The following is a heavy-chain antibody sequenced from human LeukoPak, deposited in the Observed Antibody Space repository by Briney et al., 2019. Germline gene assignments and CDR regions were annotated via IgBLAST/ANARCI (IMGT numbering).Heavy chain of an antibody. CDR2: ISAYNGNT. CDR3: AREAVMITFGGVIVGDASDI. J-gene: IGHJ3*02. Sequence: ASVKVSCKASGYTFTSYGISWVRQAPGQGLEWMGWISAYNGNTNYAQKLQGRVTMTTDTSTSTAYMELRSLRSDDTAVYYCAREAVMITFGGVIVGDASDIWGQGTMVTVSS. V-gene: IGHV1-18*01. D-gene: IGHD3-16*02. CDR1: GYTFTSYG.